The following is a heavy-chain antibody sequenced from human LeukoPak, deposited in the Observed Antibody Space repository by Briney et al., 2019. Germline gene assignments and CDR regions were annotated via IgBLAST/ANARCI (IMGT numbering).Heavy chain of an antibody. D-gene: IGHD6-6*01. CDR3: ARQYGLQLVFDY. CDR1: GYTFTSYW. J-gene: IGHJ4*02. CDR2: IYPGDSDT. V-gene: IGHV5-51*01. Sequence: KISCKASGYTFTSYWIGWVRQMPGKGLEWMGIIYPGDSDTRYSPSFQGQVTISADKSISTAYLQWSSLKASDSAMYYCARQYGLQLVFDYWGQGTLVTVSS.